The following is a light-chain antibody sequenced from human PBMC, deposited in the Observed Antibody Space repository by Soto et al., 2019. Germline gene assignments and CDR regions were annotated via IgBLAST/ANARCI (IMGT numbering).Light chain of an antibody. V-gene: IGKV3-11*01. CDR3: RQGSNWPST. CDR2: DAS. CDR1: ESVSRY. J-gene: IGKJ4*01. Sequence: EIVLTQSPATLSFSPGNRATLSCRASESVSRYLAWYQQKPGQAPRLLIYDASNRATGIPARFSGSVSGTDFTLTINRREPEDFAVYYRRQGSNWPSTVGGGTKVEIK.